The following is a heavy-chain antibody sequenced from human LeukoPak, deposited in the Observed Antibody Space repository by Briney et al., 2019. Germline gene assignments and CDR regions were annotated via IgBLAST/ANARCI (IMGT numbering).Heavy chain of an antibody. CDR2: IYYSGST. Sequence: KTSETLSLTGTGSGGSISSYYWSWIRQPPGKGLEWIGYIYYSGSTNYNPSLKSRVTISVDTSKNQFSLKLSSVTAADTAVYYCARRWSIVCTNRQAPAPATFDIWGQGTMVTVSS. D-gene: IGHD1-26*01. J-gene: IGHJ3*02. V-gene: IGHV4-59*08. CDR1: GGSISSYY. CDR3: ARRWSIVCTNRQAPAPATFDI.